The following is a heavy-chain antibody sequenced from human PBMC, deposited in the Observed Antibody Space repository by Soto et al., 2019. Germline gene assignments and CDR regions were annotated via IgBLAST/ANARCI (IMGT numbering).Heavy chain of an antibody. V-gene: IGHV4-59*01. CDR1: GGSISSYY. D-gene: IGHD1-26*01. CDR2: IYCSGST. J-gene: IGHJ6*02. CDR3: ARGEIWAWHHGYYYYGMDV. Sequence: SETLSLTCTVSGGSISSYYWSWIRQPPGKGLEWIGYIYCSGSTNYNPSLKSRVTISVDTSKNQFSLKLSSVTAADTAVYYCARGEIWAWHHGYYYYGMDVWGQGTTITASS.